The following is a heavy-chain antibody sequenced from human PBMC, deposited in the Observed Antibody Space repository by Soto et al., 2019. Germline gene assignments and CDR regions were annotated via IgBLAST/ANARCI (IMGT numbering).Heavy chain of an antibody. J-gene: IGHJ6*03. CDR3: AKGGLELRFVRYYYMCV. CDR2: ISGSGGST. V-gene: IGHV3-23*01. Sequence: GGSLRLSCAASGFTFSSYAMSWVRQAPGKGLEWVSAISGSGGSTYYADSVKGRFTISRDNSKNTLYLQMNSLRAEDTAVYYCAKGGLELRFVRYYYMCVWGKGTTVTVA. CDR1: GFTFSSYA. D-gene: IGHD1-7*01.